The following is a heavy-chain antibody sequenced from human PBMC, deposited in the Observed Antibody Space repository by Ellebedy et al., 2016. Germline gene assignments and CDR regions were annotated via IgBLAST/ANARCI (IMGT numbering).Heavy chain of an antibody. CDR1: GFTFSSYS. CDR3: AREKHGSGSSGDY. V-gene: IGHV3-48*01. CDR2: ISSSSSAI. J-gene: IGHJ4*02. Sequence: GGSLRLXCAASGFTFSSYSMNWVRQAPGKGLEWVSYISSSSSAIYYADSAKGRFTISRDNAKNSLYLQMNSLRAEDTAVYYCAREKHGSGSSGDYWGQGTLVTVSS. D-gene: IGHD3-10*01.